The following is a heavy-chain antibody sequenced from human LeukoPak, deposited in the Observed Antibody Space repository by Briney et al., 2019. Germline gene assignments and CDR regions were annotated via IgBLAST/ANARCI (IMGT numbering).Heavy chain of an antibody. CDR1: GFTFSSYG. CDR3: AREASHSGSHYESGVDY. V-gene: IGHV3-33*01. D-gene: IGHD1-26*01. CDR2: IWYDGSNK. J-gene: IGHJ4*02. Sequence: GGSLRLSCAASGFTFSSYGMHWVRQAPGKGLEWVAVIWYDGSNKYYADSVKGRFTISRDNSKNTLYLQMNSLRAEDTAVYYCAREASHSGSHYESGVDYWGQGTLVTVSS.